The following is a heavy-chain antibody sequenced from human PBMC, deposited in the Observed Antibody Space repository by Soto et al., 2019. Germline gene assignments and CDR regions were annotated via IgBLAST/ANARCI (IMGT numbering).Heavy chain of an antibody. CDR2: INPNSGGT. J-gene: IGHJ5*02. V-gene: IGHV1-2*04. CDR1: GYTFTGYY. CDR3: ARGTAMVRGFPWFDP. D-gene: IGHD5-18*01. Sequence: ASVKVSCKASGYTFTGYYMHWVRQAPGQGLEWMGWINPNSGGTNYAQKFQGWVTMTRDTSISTAYMELSRLRSDDTAVYYCARGTAMVRGFPWFDPWGQGNVVTVSS.